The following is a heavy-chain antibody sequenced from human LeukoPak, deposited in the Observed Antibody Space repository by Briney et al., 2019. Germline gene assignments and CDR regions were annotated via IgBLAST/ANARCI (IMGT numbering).Heavy chain of an antibody. CDR1: GYAFTTYD. CDR2: MNPNSGIT. CDR3: ARNVASTGYFVY. D-gene: IGHD2-21*01. J-gene: IGHJ4*02. Sequence: ASVKVSCKASGYAFTTYDINWVRQATGQGLEWLGWMNPNSGITGYAQKFQGRVSMTRDTSISTAYMELSSLRSEDTAVYYCARNVASTGYFVYWGQGTLVTVSS. V-gene: IGHV1-8*01.